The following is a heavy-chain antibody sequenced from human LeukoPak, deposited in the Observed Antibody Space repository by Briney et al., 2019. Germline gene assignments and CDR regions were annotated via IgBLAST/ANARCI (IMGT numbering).Heavy chain of an antibody. J-gene: IGHJ6*02. V-gene: IGHV3-48*03. Sequence: GGSLRLSCAASGFTFSSYEMNWVRQAPGKGLEWVSYISSSGSTIYYADSVKGRFTISRDNAKNSLYLQMNSLRAEDTAVYYCARAFYYDIVGGEGMDVWGQGTTVTVSS. D-gene: IGHD3-22*01. CDR2: ISSSGSTI. CDR3: ARAFYYDIVGGEGMDV. CDR1: GFTFSSYE.